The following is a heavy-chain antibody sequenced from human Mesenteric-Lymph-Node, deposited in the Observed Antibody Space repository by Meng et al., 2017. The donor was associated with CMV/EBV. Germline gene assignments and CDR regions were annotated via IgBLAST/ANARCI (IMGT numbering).Heavy chain of an antibody. D-gene: IGHD4/OR15-4a*01. Sequence: QVQLQQWGEVLLKPAETVSPSCAVYGGSLSAYYWRWVLQPPGKGLEWIGEINHSGSTNYNPSLKSRITISVDTSKTQFTLKLTSVTDVDTAVYFGASLAPLTNTKDKIPSGYWGQGTLVTVSS. V-gene: IGHV4-34*01. CDR2: INHSGST. CDR3: ASLAPLTNTKDKIPSGY. J-gene: IGHJ4*02. CDR1: GGSLSAYY.